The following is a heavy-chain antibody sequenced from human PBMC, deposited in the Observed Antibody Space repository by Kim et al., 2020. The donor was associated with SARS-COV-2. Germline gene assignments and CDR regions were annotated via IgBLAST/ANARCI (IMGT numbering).Heavy chain of an antibody. CDR3: ARLDDRGDSSGLDY. CDR1: GGSISSSSYY. CDR2: IYYSGST. V-gene: IGHV4-39*01. Sequence: SETLSLTCTVSGGSISSSSYYWGWIRQPPGKGLEWIGSIYYSGSTYYNPSLKSRVTISVDTSKNQFSLKLSSVTAADTAVYYCARLDDRGDSSGLDYWGQGTLVTVSS. J-gene: IGHJ4*02. D-gene: IGHD3-22*01.